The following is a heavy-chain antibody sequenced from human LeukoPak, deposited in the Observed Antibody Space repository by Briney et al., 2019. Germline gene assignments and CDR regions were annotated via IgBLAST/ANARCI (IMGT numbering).Heavy chain of an antibody. V-gene: IGHV4-34*01. D-gene: IGHD3-3*01. CDR1: GGSFSVYY. Sequence: SETLSLTCAVYGGSFSVYYWSWIRQPPGKGLEWIGEINHSGNINYNPSLKSRVTISVDTSKNQFSLKLSSVTAADTAVYYCARGFVFGVVPQYWGQGTLVTVSS. J-gene: IGHJ4*02. CDR2: INHSGNI. CDR3: ARGFVFGVVPQY.